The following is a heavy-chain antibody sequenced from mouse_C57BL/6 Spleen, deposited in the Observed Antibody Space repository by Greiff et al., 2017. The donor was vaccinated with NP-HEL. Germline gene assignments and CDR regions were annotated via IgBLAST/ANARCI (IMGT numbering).Heavy chain of an antibody. V-gene: IGHV1-15*01. J-gene: IGHJ2*01. D-gene: IGHD2-4*01. CDR3: TRGDYPYYFDY. Sequence: VQLQESGAELVRPGASVTLSCKASGYTFTDYEMHWVKQTPVHGLEWIGAIDPETGGTAYNQKFKGKAILTADKSSSTAYMELRSLTSEDSAVYYCTRGDYPYYFDYWGQGTTLTVSS. CDR1: GYTFTDYE. CDR2: IDPETGGT.